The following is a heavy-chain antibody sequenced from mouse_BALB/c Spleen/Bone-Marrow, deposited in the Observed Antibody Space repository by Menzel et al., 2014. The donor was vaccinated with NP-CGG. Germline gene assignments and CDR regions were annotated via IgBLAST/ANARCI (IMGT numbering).Heavy chain of an antibody. J-gene: IGHJ3*01. Sequence: VQLQQSGAELVKPGASVKLSCTASGFNIKDTYMHWVKQRPEQGLEWIGRIDPANGNTKYDPKFQGKATITADTSSNTDYLQLSSLTSEDTAVYYCVRQDLFAYWGQGTLVTVSA. V-gene: IGHV14-3*02. CDR2: IDPANGNT. CDR1: GFNIKDTY. CDR3: VRQDLFAY.